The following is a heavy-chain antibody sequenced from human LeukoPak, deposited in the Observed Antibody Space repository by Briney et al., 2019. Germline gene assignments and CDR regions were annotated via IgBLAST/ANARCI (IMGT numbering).Heavy chain of an antibody. D-gene: IGHD3-22*01. CDR1: GFTFSSYS. V-gene: IGHV3-21*01. CDR3: ARDSLESYYDSSGYSDY. J-gene: IGHJ4*02. Sequence: GGSLRLSCAASGFTFSSYSMNWVRQAPGKGLEWVSSISSSSSYIYYADSVKGRFTISRDNAKNSLYQQMNSLRAEDTAVYYCARDSLESYYDSSGYSDYWGQGTLVTVSS. CDR2: ISSSSSYI.